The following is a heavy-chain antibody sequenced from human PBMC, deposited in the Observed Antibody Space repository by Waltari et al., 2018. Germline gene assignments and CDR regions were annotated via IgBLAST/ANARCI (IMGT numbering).Heavy chain of an antibody. J-gene: IGHJ6*02. V-gene: IGHV4-39*07. CDR3: ARDMVQGVIVRYYGMDV. Sequence: QLQLQESGPGLVKPSETLSLTCTVSGGSISSSSYYWGWIRQPPGKGLEWIGSIYYSGSTYLNPSRKSRVTISVDTSKNQFSLKLSAVTAADTAVYYCARDMVQGVIVRYYGMDVWGQGTTVTVSS. CDR1: GGSISSSSYY. CDR2: IYYSGST. D-gene: IGHD3-10*01.